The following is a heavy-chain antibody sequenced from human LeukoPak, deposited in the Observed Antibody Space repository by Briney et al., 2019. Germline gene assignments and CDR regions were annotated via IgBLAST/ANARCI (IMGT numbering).Heavy chain of an antibody. CDR2: INHSGST. J-gene: IGHJ6*02. CDR1: GGSFSGYY. Sequence: SETLSLTCAVYGGSFSGYYWSWIRQPPGKGLEWIGEINHSGSTNYNPSLKSRVTISVGTSKNQFSLKLSSVTAADTAVYYCAREVVVITRSYYYYGMDVWGQGTTVTVSS. CDR3: AREVVVITRSYYYYGMDV. D-gene: IGHD3-22*01. V-gene: IGHV4-34*01.